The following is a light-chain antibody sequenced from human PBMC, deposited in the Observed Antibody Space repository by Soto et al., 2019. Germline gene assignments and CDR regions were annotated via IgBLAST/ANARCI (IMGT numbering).Light chain of an antibody. J-gene: IGLJ3*02. Sequence: QSALTQPASVSGFPGQSITISCTGTSSDVGGYNYVSWYQQHPGKAPKLMIYEVSNRPSGVSNRFSGSKSGNTASLTISGLQAEDEADYYCQAYDYSLTASVFGGGTKVTVL. CDR2: EVS. CDR1: SSDVGGYNY. V-gene: IGLV2-14*01. CDR3: QAYDYSLTASV.